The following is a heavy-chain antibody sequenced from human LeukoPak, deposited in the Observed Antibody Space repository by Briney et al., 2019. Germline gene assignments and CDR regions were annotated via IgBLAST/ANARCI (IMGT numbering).Heavy chain of an antibody. CDR3: ARELLRYFDWLTDAFDI. D-gene: IGHD3-9*01. CDR2: IKQDGSEK. Sequence: PGGSLRLSCAASGFTFSSYWMSWVRQAPGKGLEWVANIKQDGSEKYYVDSVKGRFTISRDNAKNSLYLQMKSMRDEATAVYYCARELLRYFDWLTDAFDIWGQGTMVTVSS. J-gene: IGHJ3*02. V-gene: IGHV3-7*01. CDR1: GFTFSSYW.